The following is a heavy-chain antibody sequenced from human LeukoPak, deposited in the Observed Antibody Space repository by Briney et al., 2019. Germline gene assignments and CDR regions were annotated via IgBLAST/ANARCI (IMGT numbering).Heavy chain of an antibody. D-gene: IGHD5-18*01. CDR2: ISSSGSTI. CDR1: GFTFGSYE. Sequence: GGSLRLSCAASGFTFGSYEMNWVRQAPGKGLEWVSYISSSGSTIYYADSVKGRFTVSRDNAKNSLYLQMNSLRAEDTAVYYCATLYSYGYWYFDLWGRGTLVTVPS. J-gene: IGHJ2*01. CDR3: ATLYSYGYWYFDL. V-gene: IGHV3-48*03.